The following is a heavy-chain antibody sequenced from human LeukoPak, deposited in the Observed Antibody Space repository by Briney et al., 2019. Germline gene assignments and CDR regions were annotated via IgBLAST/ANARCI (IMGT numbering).Heavy chain of an antibody. V-gene: IGHV4-59*06. CDR3: ARDRVSYGDYVFYFDY. D-gene: IGHD4-17*01. Sequence: SETLSLTCTVPGGSISSYYWSWIRQPPGKGLEWIGYIYYSGSTYYNPSLKSRVTISVDTSKNQFSLKLSSVTAADTAVYYCARDRVSYGDYVFYFDYWGQGTLVTVSS. CDR2: IYYSGST. CDR1: GGSISSYY. J-gene: IGHJ4*02.